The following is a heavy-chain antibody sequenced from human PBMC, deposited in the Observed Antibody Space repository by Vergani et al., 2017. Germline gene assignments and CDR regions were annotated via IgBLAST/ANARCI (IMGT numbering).Heavy chain of an antibody. CDR3: AKDGLGGRIAAGRGDFDY. CDR2: ISGSGGST. V-gene: IGHV3-23*01. D-gene: IGHD6-13*01. Sequence: EVQLLESGGGLVQPGGSLRLSCAASGFTFSSYAMSWVRQAPGKGLEWVSAISGSGGSTYYADSVKGRFTISRDNSKNTLYLQMNSLRAEDTAVYYCAKDGLGGRIAAGRGDFDYWGQGTLVTV. CDR1: GFTFSSYA. J-gene: IGHJ4*02.